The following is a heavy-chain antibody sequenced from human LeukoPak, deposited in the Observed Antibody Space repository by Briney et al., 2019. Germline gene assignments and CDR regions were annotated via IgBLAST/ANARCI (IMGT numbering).Heavy chain of an antibody. D-gene: IGHD3-3*01. CDR3: AGLRSAILGSPT. V-gene: IGHV1-69*05. Sequence: SVKVSCKASGVTFNSYAINWVRQAPGQGLEWMGGIIPMFGTPKYAQKFQGRVTMTTDESTSTAYMELSSLRSDDTAVYYCAGLRSAILGSPTWGRGSLVTVSS. CDR1: GVTFNSYA. CDR2: IIPMFGTP. J-gene: IGHJ4*02.